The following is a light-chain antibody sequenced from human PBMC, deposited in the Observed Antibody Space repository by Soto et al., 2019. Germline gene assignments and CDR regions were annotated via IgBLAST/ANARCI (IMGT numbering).Light chain of an antibody. CDR1: QSLEYSDGRTF. CDR2: KVS. Sequence: DVVMTQSPLSLSVTLGQPASISCSSTQSLEYSDGRTFLNWFQQRPGQSPRRLLYKVSNRDSGVPDRFGGSGSGTNFTLKISRVEAEDVGFYFCMQGRYWATFGQGTKLEIK. CDR3: MQGRYWAT. J-gene: IGKJ2*01. V-gene: IGKV2-30*01.